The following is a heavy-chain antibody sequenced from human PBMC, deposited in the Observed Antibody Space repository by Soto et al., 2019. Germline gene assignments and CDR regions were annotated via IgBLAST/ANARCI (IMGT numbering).Heavy chain of an antibody. J-gene: IGHJ4*02. CDR3: VRGPGGDYSPY. Sequence: QEQLQQWGAGLLKPSETLSLTCAVYVGSFSGYYWSWIHQSPGKRLEWIGEINHSGTTNYNPSLKSXXTXSXXTSKNQFSLKLTSVTAADTAVYYCVRGPGGDYSPYWGQGTLVTVSS. V-gene: IGHV4-34*01. CDR1: VGSFSGYY. CDR2: INHSGTT. D-gene: IGHD4-17*01.